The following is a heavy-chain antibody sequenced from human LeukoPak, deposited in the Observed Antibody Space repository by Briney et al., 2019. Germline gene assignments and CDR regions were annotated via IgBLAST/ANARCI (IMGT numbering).Heavy chain of an antibody. J-gene: IGHJ5*02. CDR2: IYYSGGT. D-gene: IGHD3-16*01. CDR3: ARTTNGGVWFDP. CDR1: VGSINNYY. Sequence: KPSETLSLTCTVSVGSINNYYWSWVRQPPGKGLEWIGHIYYSGGTNYNPSLKSRVTISVDTSKNQFSLRLNSVTAADTAVYYCARTTNGGVWFDPWGQGTLVTVSS. V-gene: IGHV4-59*01.